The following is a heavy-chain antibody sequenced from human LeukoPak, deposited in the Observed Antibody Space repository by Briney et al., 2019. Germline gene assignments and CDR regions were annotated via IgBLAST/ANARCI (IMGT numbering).Heavy chain of an antibody. J-gene: IGHJ4*02. V-gene: IGHV4-61*02. CDR3: ARQWELRLEFDY. CDR1: CGSISSVSYY. D-gene: IGHD1-26*01. CDR2: IYTSGST. Sequence: SETLSLTCTVSCGSISSVSYYWSWIRQPAGKGLEWIGRIYTSGSTNYNPSLKSRVTISVDTSKNQFSLKLSSVTAADTAVYYCARQWELRLEFDYWGQGTLVTVSS.